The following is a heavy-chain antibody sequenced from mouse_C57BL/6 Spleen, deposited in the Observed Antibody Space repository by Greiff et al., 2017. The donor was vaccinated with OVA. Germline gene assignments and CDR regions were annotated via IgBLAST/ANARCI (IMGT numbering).Heavy chain of an antibody. CDR1: GYTFTDYE. D-gene: IGHD1-1*02. Sequence: VQRVESGAELVRPGASVTLSCKASGYTFTDYEMHWVKQTPVHGLEWIGAIDPETGGTAYNQKFKGKAILTADKSSSTAYMELRSLTSEDSAVYYCTRRGTGAWFAYWGQGTLVTVSA. V-gene: IGHV1-15*01. J-gene: IGHJ3*01. CDR3: TRRGTGAWFAY. CDR2: IDPETGGT.